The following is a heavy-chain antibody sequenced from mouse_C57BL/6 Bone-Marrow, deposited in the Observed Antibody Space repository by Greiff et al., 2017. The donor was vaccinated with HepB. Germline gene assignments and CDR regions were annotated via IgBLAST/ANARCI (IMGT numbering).Heavy chain of an antibody. J-gene: IGHJ2*01. D-gene: IGHD2-4*01. Sequence: VQLQQPGAELVKPGASVKLSCKASGYTFTSYWMQWVNQRPGQGLEWIGEIDPSDSYINYNQKFKGKATLTVDTSSSTAYMQLSSLTSEDSAVYYCARGGYYDYDDYWGQGTTLTVSS. CDR2: IDPSDSYI. CDR1: GYTFTSYW. CDR3: ARGGYYDYDDY. V-gene: IGHV1-50*01.